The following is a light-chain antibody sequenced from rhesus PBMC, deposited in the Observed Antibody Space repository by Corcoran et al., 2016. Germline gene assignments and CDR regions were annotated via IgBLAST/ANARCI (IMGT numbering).Light chain of an antibody. Sequence: SYDLTQPPSVSAASGQTARITCGGDNLGGKDVHWDQQRPAQAPVLVIYGNNKRPSGIPERISGSKSGNTATLTISGVETGDEADYYCQVWDSSSNYIFGVGTRLTVL. CDR1: NLGGKD. J-gene: IGLJ1*01. CDR3: QVWDSSSNYI. V-gene: IGLV3-25*02. CDR2: GNN.